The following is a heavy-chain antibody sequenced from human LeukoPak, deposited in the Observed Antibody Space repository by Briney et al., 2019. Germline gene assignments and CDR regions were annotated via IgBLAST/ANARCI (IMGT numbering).Heavy chain of an antibody. D-gene: IGHD6-19*01. CDR2: INPNSGGT. V-gene: IGHV1-2*02. CDR1: GYTFTGYY. J-gene: IGHJ5*02. CDR3: ARTVAGTDWFDP. Sequence: ASVKVSCKASGYTFTGYYMHWVRQAPGQGLEWMGWINPNSGGTNYAKKFQGRVTMTRDTSISTAYMELSRLRSDDTAVYYCARTVAGTDWFDPWGQGTLVTVSA.